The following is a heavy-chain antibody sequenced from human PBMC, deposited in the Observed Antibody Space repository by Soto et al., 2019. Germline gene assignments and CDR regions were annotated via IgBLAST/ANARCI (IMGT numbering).Heavy chain of an antibody. V-gene: IGHV4-59*01. J-gene: IGHJ4*02. Sequence: QVQLQESGPGLVKPSETLSLTCTVSGGSISSYYWSWIRQPPGKGLEWIGYIYYSGSTNYNPSLKSRVTISVDTSKNQFSLKLSSVTAADTAVYYCARFYDSGFDYWGQGTLVTVSS. CDR1: GGSISSYY. CDR3: ARFYDSGFDY. D-gene: IGHD3-10*01. CDR2: IYYSGST.